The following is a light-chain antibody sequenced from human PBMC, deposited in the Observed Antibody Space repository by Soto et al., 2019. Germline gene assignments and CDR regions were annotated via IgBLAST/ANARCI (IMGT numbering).Light chain of an antibody. J-gene: IGLJ1*01. CDR3: RSYTSSSIFYV. CDR2: EVS. Sequence: QSALTQPASVSGSPGQSITISCTGTSSDVGGYNYVSWYQQHPGKAPKLMIYEVSNRPSGVSNRFSGSKSGNTASLTISGLQAEHEADYYCRSYTSSSIFYVFGTGTKVTVL. V-gene: IGLV2-14*01. CDR1: SSDVGGYNY.